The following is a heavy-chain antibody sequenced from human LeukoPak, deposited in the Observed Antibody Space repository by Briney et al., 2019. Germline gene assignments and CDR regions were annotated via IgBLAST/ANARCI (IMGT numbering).Heavy chain of an antibody. V-gene: IGHV5-51*01. CDR2: IYPGDSDT. J-gene: IGHJ6*02. CDR1: GYSFTSYW. D-gene: IGHD3-10*01. CDR3: ARHKLRFGELSRDTYYYYYGMDV. Sequence: GESLKISCKGSGYSFTSYWIGWVRQMPGKGLEWMGIIYPGDSDTRYSPSFQGQVTISADKSISTAYLQWSSLKASDTAMYYCARHKLRFGELSRDTYYYYYGMDVWGQGTTVTVSS.